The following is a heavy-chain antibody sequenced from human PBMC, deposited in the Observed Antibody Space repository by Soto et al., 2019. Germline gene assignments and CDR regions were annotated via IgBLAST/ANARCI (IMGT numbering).Heavy chain of an antibody. D-gene: IGHD4-17*01. V-gene: IGHV3-30*18. CDR1: VFTFISYG. CDR2: ISYDGSNK. J-gene: IGHJ6*02. CDR3: AKDLGDGDSVGEYGMDV. Sequence: GGSLRLSCASSVFTFISYGMHWVRQAPGKGLEWVAVISYDGSNKYYADSVKGRFTISRDNSKNTLYLQMNSLRAEDTAVYYCAKDLGDGDSVGEYGMDVWGQGTTVTVSS.